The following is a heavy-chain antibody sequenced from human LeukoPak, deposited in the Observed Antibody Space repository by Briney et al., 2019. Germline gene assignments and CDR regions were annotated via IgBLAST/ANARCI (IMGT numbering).Heavy chain of an antibody. J-gene: IGHJ3*02. V-gene: IGHV1-46*01. CDR2: INPSGGST. CDR3: ARDNQWLAQVGAFDI. CDR1: GYTFTSYY. D-gene: IGHD6-19*01. Sequence: ASVKVSCKASGYTFTSYYMHWVRQAPGQGLEWMGIINPSGGSTSYAQKFQGRVTMTRDMSTSTVYMELSSLRSEDTAVYYCARDNQWLAQVGAFDIGGQGTMVTVSS.